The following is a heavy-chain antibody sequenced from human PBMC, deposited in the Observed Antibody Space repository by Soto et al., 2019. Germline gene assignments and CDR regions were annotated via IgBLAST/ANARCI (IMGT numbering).Heavy chain of an antibody. CDR1: GGSNSSSNW. Sequence: QVQLQESGPGLVKPSGTLSLTCAVSGGSNSSSNWWSWVRQPPGKGLEWIGEIYHSGSTNYNPSLKSRVTISVDKSKNQFSLKLSSVTAADTAVYYCARVGLRRGIAAAGWFDPWGQGTLVTVSS. D-gene: IGHD6-13*01. V-gene: IGHV4-4*02. CDR3: ARVGLRRGIAAAGWFDP. CDR2: IYHSGST. J-gene: IGHJ5*02.